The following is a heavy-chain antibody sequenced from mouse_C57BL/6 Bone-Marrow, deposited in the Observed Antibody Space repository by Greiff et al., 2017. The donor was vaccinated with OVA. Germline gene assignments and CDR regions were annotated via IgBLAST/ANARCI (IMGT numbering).Heavy chain of an antibody. V-gene: IGHV5-6*02. CDR1: GFTFSSYG. CDR2: ISSGGSYT. CDR3: ARPYNAMDY. J-gene: IGHJ4*01. Sequence: DVKLVESGGDLVKPGGSLKLSCAASGFTFSSYGMSWVRQTPDKRLEWVATISSGGSYTYYPDSVKGRFTISRDNAKNTLYLQMSSLKSEDTAMYYCARPYNAMDYWGQGTSVTVSS. D-gene: IGHD2-12*01.